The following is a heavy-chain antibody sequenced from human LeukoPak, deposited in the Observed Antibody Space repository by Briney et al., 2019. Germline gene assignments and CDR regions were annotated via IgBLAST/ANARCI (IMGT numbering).Heavy chain of an antibody. J-gene: IGHJ4*02. Sequence: GGSLRLSCAASGFTFSNYAMTWVRQAPGRGLEWVSASSGSGDNTYYADSVKGRFTISRDNSKNTLYLQMNSLRAEDTAVYYCAKEDIAVAGTLDYWGQGTLVTVSS. CDR3: AKEDIAVAGTLDY. V-gene: IGHV3-23*01. CDR1: GFTFSNYA. CDR2: SSGSGDNT. D-gene: IGHD6-19*01.